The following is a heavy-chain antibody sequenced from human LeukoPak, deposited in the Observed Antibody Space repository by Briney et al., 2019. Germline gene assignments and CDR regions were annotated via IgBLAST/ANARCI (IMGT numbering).Heavy chain of an antibody. CDR2: ISSSSSTI. CDR1: GFTFSSYE. J-gene: IGHJ3*02. D-gene: IGHD1-7*01. CDR3: ARWAWVNWNYKVAAFDI. V-gene: IGHV3-48*01. Sequence: GGSLRLSCAASGFTFSSYEMNWVRQAPGKGLEWVSYISSSSSTIYYADSVKGRFTISRDNAKNSLYLQMNSLRAEDTAVYYCARWAWVNWNYKVAAFDIWGQGTMVTVSS.